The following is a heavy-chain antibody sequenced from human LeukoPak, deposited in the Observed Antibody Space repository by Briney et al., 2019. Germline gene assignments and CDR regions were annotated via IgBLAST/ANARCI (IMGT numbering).Heavy chain of an antibody. CDR3: AKWGRSGYYFDY. CDR2: IRYDGSNK. V-gene: IGHV3-30*02. CDR1: GFTFSSYG. D-gene: IGHD3-22*01. Sequence: GGSLRLSCAASGFTFSSYGMHWVRQAPGKGLEGVAFIRYDGSNKYYADSVKGRFTISRDNSKNTLYLQMNSLRAEDTAVYYCAKWGRSGYYFDYWGQGTLVTVSS. J-gene: IGHJ4*02.